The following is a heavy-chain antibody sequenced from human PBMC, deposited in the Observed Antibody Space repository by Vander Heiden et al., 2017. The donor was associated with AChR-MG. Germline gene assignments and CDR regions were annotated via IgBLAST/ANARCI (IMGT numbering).Heavy chain of an antibody. CDR2: IIPIFGTA. Sequence: QVQLVQSGAEVKKPGSSVKVSCKASGGTFSSYAISWVRQAPGQGLEWMGGIIPIFGTANYAQKFQGRVTITADESTSTAYMELSSLRSEDTAVYYCARVPYGSGSYLDYYYGMDVWGQGTTVTVSS. J-gene: IGHJ6*02. V-gene: IGHV1-69*01. CDR3: ARVPYGSGSYLDYYYGMDV. CDR1: GGTFSSYA. D-gene: IGHD3-10*01.